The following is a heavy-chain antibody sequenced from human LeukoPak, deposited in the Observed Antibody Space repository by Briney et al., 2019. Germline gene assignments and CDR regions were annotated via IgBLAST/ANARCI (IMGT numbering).Heavy chain of an antibody. CDR1: GSSISSYY. CDR2: IHYSGTT. Sequence: SETLSLTCSVSGSSISSYYWCWMRQPPGKGLEWIGYIHYSGTTNYNPSLRGRVTMSVDASKNQFPLKLSSVTAADTAVYYCAQGSTMGDYWGQGTLVTVSS. J-gene: IGHJ4*02. V-gene: IGHV4-59*01. CDR3: AQGSTMGDY. D-gene: IGHD5/OR15-5a*01.